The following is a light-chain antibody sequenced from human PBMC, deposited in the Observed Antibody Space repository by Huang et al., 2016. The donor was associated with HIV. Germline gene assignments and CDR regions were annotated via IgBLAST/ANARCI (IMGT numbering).Light chain of an antibody. V-gene: IGKV1-39*01. CDR1: QIINRY. Sequence: DIQMTQAPSSLSAPVGDRVIITCRASQIINRYLNWYQQMSGRAPKLLISGASTLQGGVAPRVSGSGSGTDVTLTIRDVQPEDSATYFCQQSYNIPRTFGQGTLLEI. CDR3: QQSYNIPRT. J-gene: IGKJ2*01. CDR2: GAS.